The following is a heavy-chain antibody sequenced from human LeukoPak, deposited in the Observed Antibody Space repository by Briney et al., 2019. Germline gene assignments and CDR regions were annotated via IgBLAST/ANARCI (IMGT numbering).Heavy chain of an antibody. CDR1: GFTFSSHW. D-gene: IGHD7-27*01. CDR2: INGDGSST. V-gene: IGHV3-74*01. Sequence: QSGGSLRLSCAASGFTFSSHWVHWVRQVPGKGLVWVSRINGDGSSTNYADSVKGRFTISRDNAKNTLYLQMNSLRTEDTAVYYCASPETGGFFDYWGQGTLATVAS. CDR3: ASPETGGFFDY. J-gene: IGHJ4*02.